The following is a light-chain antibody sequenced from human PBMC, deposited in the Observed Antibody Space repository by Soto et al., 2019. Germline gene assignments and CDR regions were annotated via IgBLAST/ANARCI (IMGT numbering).Light chain of an antibody. CDR1: QSISYW. Sequence: DIQMTQSPSTLSASVGDRVSITCRASQSISYWLAWYQQKPGKAPKLLIYKASTLESGVPSRFSGSGSGTEFTLTISSLQPDDFATYYCQQYHCQLTFGGGTKVDIK. CDR3: QQYHCQLT. CDR2: KAS. J-gene: IGKJ4*01. V-gene: IGKV1-5*03.